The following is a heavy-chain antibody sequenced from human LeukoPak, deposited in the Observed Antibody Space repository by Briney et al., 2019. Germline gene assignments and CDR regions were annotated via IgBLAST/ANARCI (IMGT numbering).Heavy chain of an antibody. V-gene: IGHV1-2*02. CDR2: INPSIGST. CDR1: GYTFTSYY. D-gene: IGHD3-16*01. J-gene: IGHJ4*02. CDR3: ARLGSLGVTLVWGGPSRKTIDY. Sequence: ASVKVSCKASGYTFTSYYIHWVRQAPGQGPEWLGWINPSIGSTDYAQKFQGRVTMTRDTSTNTAYMELTSLRSDDTAVYYCARLGSLGVTLVWGGPSRKTIDYWGQGTLVTVSS.